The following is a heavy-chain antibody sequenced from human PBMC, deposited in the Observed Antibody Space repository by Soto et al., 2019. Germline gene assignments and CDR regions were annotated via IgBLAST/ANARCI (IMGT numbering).Heavy chain of an antibody. D-gene: IGHD3-10*01. CDR2: IYYRGST. V-gene: IGHV4-31*03. CDR1: GGSISSGGYY. J-gene: IGHJ5*02. CDR3: ARDYMVRGGKNNWFDP. Sequence: QVQLQESGPGLVKPSQTLSLTCTVSGGSISSGGYYWSWIRQHPGKGLEWIGYIYYRGSTYYNPSLNSRVTISVVTSKNQFSLKLSSVTAADTAVYYCARDYMVRGGKNNWFDPWGQGTLVTVSS.